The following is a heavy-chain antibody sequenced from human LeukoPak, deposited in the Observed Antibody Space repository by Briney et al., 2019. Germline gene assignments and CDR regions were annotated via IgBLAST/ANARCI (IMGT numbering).Heavy chain of an antibody. D-gene: IGHD4-17*01. CDR3: ARDLVTVTKGFDI. J-gene: IGHJ3*02. CDR1: DDSFSSHY. V-gene: IGHV4-59*11. CDR2: ISYIGST. Sequence: SETLSLTCAVSDDSFSSHYWTWIRQPPGKGLEWIGYISYIGSTNYNPTLKSRVTISIDTSRNQFSLRLSSVTAADTAVYYCARDLVTVTKGFDIWGQGTMVSVSS.